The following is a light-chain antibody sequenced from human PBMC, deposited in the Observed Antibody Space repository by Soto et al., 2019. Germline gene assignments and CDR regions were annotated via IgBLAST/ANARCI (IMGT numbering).Light chain of an antibody. CDR2: EVS. V-gene: IGLV2-14*01. CDR3: NSYTSTNFFV. Sequence: QSVLAQPASVSGSPGQSITISCTGTSSDVGGYYYVSCYQQHPGTAPKLLICEVSNRPSGISDRFSGSKSGNTAFLTISGLQAEDEADYYCNSYTSTNFFVFGTGTKVTVL. CDR1: SSDVGGYYY. J-gene: IGLJ1*01.